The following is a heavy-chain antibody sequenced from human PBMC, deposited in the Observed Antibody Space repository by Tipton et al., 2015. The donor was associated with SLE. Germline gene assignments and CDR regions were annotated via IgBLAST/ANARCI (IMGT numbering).Heavy chain of an antibody. CDR3: ARAELRFLEWLAHDAFDI. CDR2: ISSSSSTI. J-gene: IGHJ3*02. CDR1: GFTFSSYS. Sequence: SLRLSCAASGFTFSSYSMNWVRQAPGKGLEWVSYISSSSSTIYYADSVKGRFTISRDNAKNTLYLQMNSLRAEDTAVYYCARAELRFLEWLAHDAFDIWGQGTMVTVSS. D-gene: IGHD3-3*01. V-gene: IGHV3-48*04.